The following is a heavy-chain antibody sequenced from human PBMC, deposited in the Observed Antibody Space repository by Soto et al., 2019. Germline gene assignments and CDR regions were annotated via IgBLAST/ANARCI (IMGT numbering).Heavy chain of an antibody. CDR1: GGTFSSHV. CDR2: IMPIIGTA. CDR3: ARDLEFRDGNISHLDY. Sequence: QVQLVQSGAEVKKPGSSVKVSCKASGGTFSSHVFNWVRQAPGQGLEWMGGIMPIIGTANYAQKCQGRVTITAEESTSTAYMELSSLRSEDTAVYYCARDLEFRDGNISHLDYWGQGTLVTVSS. V-gene: IGHV1-69*01. D-gene: IGHD3-10*01. J-gene: IGHJ4*02.